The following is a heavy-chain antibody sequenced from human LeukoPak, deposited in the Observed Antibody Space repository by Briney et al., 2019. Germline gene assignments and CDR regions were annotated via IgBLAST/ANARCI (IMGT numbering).Heavy chain of an antibody. Sequence: GGSLRLSCAASGFTFSSYSMNWVRQAPGKGLEWVSSISSSSSYVYYADSVKGRFTISRDNAKNSLYLQMNSLRAEDTAVYYCATTPYYDSSGYYYFDYWGQGTLVTVSS. CDR2: ISSSSSYV. CDR1: GFTFSSYS. V-gene: IGHV3-21*01. D-gene: IGHD3-22*01. J-gene: IGHJ4*02. CDR3: ATTPYYDSSGYYYFDY.